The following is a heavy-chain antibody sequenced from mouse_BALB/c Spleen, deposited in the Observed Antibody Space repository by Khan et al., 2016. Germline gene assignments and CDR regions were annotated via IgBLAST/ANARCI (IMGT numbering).Heavy chain of an antibody. CDR2: INPDSSTI. D-gene: IGHD2-4*01. CDR3: ARHYDYGGGFAY. Sequence: EVELVESGGGLVQPGGSLKLSCAASGFDFSRYWMSWVRQAPGKGLEWIGEINPDSSTINYTPSLKDKFIISRDNAKNTLYVQMSKVRSEDTALYYCARHYDYGGGFAYWGQGTLVTVSA. CDR1: GFDFSRYW. V-gene: IGHV4-1*02. J-gene: IGHJ3*01.